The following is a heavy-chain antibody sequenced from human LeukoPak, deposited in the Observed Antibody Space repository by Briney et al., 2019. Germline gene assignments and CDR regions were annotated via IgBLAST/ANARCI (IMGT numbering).Heavy chain of an antibody. CDR3: ARTPGYSSGWYRYYFDY. CDR2: INHSGSN. CDR1: GGTFSGYY. D-gene: IGHD6-19*01. J-gene: IGHJ4*02. Sequence: PSETLSLTCAVDGGTFSGYYWSWIRQPPGKGLEWIGEINHSGSNNSNPSLRSRMTIAVETTNNQFSLQMSLVTAADTAVYYCARTPGYSSGWYRYYFDYWGQGTLVTVSS. V-gene: IGHV4-34*01.